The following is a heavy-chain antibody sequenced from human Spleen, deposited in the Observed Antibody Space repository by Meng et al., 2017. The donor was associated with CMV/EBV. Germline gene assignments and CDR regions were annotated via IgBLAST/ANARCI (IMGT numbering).Heavy chain of an antibody. D-gene: IGHD1-1*01. CDR3: ARGLEQRQLGYYYGMDV. CDR2: INPNNGNI. V-gene: IGHV1-2*02. J-gene: IGHJ6*02. CDR1: GYTFTGYY. Sequence: ASVKVSCKGSGYTFTGYYIHWVRQAPGQGLEWMGWINPNNGNINYAQKFQGRVTMTRDTSISTAYMELSRLRSDDTAVYYCARGLEQRQLGYYYGMDVWGQGTTVTVSS.